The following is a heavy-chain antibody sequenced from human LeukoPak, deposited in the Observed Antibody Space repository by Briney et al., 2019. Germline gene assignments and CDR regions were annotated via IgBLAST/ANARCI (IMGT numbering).Heavy chain of an antibody. J-gene: IGHJ3*02. CDR2: IYYSGST. CDR3: ARHETGVYFGAFDI. V-gene: IGHV4-59*08. Sequence: SETLSLTCTVSGGSISSYYWSWIRQPPGKGLEWIGYIYYSGSTNYNPSLKSRVTISVDTSKNQFSLKLSSVTAADTAMYYCARHETGVYFGAFDIWGQGTMVTVSS. D-gene: IGHD3-9*01. CDR1: GGSISSYY.